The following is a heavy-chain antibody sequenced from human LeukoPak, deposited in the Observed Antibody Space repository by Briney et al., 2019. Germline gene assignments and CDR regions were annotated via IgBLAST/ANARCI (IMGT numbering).Heavy chain of an antibody. Sequence: AGGALRLSCAASGLTFSGSAMQWVRQASGRGLECVGRIRSKTNRYGKADAASVKGRFTISRDDSKNTAYLQMNSLKTEDTAVYYCTSPSRELGGYYYYYMDVWGKGTLVTVSS. CDR2: IRSKTNRYGK. D-gene: IGHD1-26*01. CDR1: GLTFSGSA. J-gene: IGHJ6*03. CDR3: TSPSRELGGYYYYYMDV. V-gene: IGHV3-73*01.